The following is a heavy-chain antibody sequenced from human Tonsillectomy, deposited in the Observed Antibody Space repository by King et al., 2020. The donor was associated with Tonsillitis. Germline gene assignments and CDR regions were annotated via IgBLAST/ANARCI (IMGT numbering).Heavy chain of an antibody. CDR1: GYTFTSYG. CDR3: ARDREDGHSSYSYYGMDV. V-gene: IGHV1-18*01. D-gene: IGHD5-24*01. CDR2: ISAYNGDT. Sequence: VQLVESGAEVKKPGASVKVSCKASGYTFTSYGISWVRQAPGQGLEWMGWISAYNGDTNYAQKLQGRVTMTTDTSTSTAYMELRSLRSDDTAVYYCARDREDGHSSYSYYGMDVWGQGTTVTASS. J-gene: IGHJ6*02.